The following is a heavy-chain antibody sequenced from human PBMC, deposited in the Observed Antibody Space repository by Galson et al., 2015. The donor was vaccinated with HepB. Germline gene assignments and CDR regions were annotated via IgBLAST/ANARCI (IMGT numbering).Heavy chain of an antibody. Sequence: SLRLSCAASGFTFSSYAMHWVRQAPGKGLEWVAVISYDGSNKYYADSVKGRFTITRDNSRNTLYLQMNSLRAEDTAVYYCARESPAGAITMIAVVKLNWYFDLWGRGTLVTVSS. CDR1: GFTFSSYA. V-gene: IGHV3-30-3*01. J-gene: IGHJ2*01. CDR2: ISYDGSNK. D-gene: IGHD3-22*01. CDR3: ARESPAGAITMIAVVKLNWYFDL.